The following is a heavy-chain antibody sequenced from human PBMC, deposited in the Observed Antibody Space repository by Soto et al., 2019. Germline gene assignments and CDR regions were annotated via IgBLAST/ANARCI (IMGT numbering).Heavy chain of an antibody. CDR3: VGGLVGEN. V-gene: IGHV4-34*01. CDR2: INHSGST. CDR1: GGSFSGYY. Sequence: SETLSLTCAVYGGSFSGYYWSWIRQPPGKGLEWIGEINHSGSTNYNPSLKSRVTISVDTSNNQFSLKLSSVTAADTAVYYCVGGLVGENWGQGTLVTVSS. J-gene: IGHJ4*02. D-gene: IGHD3-3*01.